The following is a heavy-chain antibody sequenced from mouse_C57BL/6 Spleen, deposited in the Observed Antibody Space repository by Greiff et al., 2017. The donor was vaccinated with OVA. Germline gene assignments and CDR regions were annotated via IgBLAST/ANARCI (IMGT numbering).Heavy chain of an antibody. V-gene: IGHV1-64*01. D-gene: IGHD2-3*01. J-gene: IGHJ2*01. CDR1: GYTFTSYW. Sequence: QVQLQQSGAELVKPGASVKLSCKASGYTFTSYWMHWVKQRPGQGLEWIGMIHPNSGSTNYNEKFKSKATLTVDKSSSTAYMQLSSLTSEDSAVYYCAREDDGYPVFDYWGQGTTLTVSS. CDR2: IHPNSGST. CDR3: AREDDGYPVFDY.